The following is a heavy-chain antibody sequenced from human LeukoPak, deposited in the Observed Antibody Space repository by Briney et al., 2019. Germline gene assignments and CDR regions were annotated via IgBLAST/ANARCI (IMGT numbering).Heavy chain of an antibody. J-gene: IGHJ5*02. CDR3: ATTLYDYVSQFDP. CDR1: GYTFTGYY. Sequence: ALVKVSCKASGYTFTGYYMHWVRQAPGQGLEWMGWINPNSGGTNYAQKFQGRVTMTRDTSISTAYMELSRLRSDDTAVYYCATTLYDYVSQFDPWGQGTLVTVSS. D-gene: IGHD3-16*01. CDR2: INPNSGGT. V-gene: IGHV1-2*02.